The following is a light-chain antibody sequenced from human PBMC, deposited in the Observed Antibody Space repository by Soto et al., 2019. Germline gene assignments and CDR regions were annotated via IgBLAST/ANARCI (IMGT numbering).Light chain of an antibody. Sequence: QTVVTQPPSASGTPGQRVTISCSGSNSNIGQKFVSWYQHVPGTAPKLLIYSNSQRPSGVPDRFSGSKSGTSASLAISGLQSEDEADYYCASWDDSLSGAVFGGGTKLTVL. V-gene: IGLV1-44*01. CDR1: NSNIGQKF. CDR2: SNS. CDR3: ASWDDSLSGAV. J-gene: IGLJ2*01.